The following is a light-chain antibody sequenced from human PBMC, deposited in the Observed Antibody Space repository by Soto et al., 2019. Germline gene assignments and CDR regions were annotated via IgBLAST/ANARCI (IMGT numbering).Light chain of an antibody. CDR1: TGAVTSGYY. J-gene: IGLJ2*01. V-gene: IGLV7-43*01. CDR2: SIN. CDR3: LLYYGGQLGV. Sequence: QAVVTQEPSLTVSPGGTVTLTCATSTGAVTSGYYPNWFQQKPGQAPRALIYSINNKYSWTPARFSGSLLGGKAALTLSGVQPEDEADYYCLLYYGGQLGVFGGGTKLTVL.